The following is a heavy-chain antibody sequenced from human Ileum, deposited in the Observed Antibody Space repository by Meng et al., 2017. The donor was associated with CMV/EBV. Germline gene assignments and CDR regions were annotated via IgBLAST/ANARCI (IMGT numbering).Heavy chain of an antibody. Sequence: SETLSLTCTVSGGSISSSSYYWGWIRQPPGKGLEWIGSIYYSGSTYYNSSLKSRVTISVDTSKNQFSLKLSSVTAADTAVYYCARDNSGWVNHFDYWGQGTLVTGAS. J-gene: IGHJ4*02. D-gene: IGHD6-19*01. V-gene: IGHV4-39*02. CDR1: GGSISSSSYY. CDR3: ARDNSGWVNHFDY. CDR2: IYYSGST.